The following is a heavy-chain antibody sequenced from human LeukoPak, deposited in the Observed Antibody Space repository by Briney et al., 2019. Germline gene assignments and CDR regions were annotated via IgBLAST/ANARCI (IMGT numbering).Heavy chain of an antibody. D-gene: IGHD5-18*01. CDR2: INSEGNIT. V-gene: IGHV3-74*01. Sequence: GGSLRLSCAASGFTIAPYWMHWVRQVPGKGLVRVSRINSEGNITNYADSVKGRFTISRDNAKNTLYLQINSLRADDTAVYYCARDNGFSLFATWGPGTLVTVSS. CDR3: ARDNGFSLFAT. CDR1: GFTIAPYW. J-gene: IGHJ5*02.